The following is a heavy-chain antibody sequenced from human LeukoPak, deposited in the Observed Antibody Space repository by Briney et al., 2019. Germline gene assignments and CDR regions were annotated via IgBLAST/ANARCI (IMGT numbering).Heavy chain of an antibody. J-gene: IGHJ4*02. V-gene: IGHV1-8*01. CDR2: MNPNSGST. CDR1: GYTFTSYD. D-gene: IGHD1-26*01. Sequence: GASVKVSCKASGYTFTSYDINWVRQATGQGLEWMGWMNPNSGSTGYAQKFQGRVTMTRNTSISTAYMELSSLRSEDTAVYYCARGPLAGATTYFDYWGQGTLVTVSS. CDR3: ARGPLAGATTYFDY.